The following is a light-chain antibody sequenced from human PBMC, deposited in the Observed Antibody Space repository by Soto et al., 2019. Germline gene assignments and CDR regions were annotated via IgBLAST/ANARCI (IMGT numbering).Light chain of an antibody. CDR1: QGIGSW. V-gene: IGKV1-12*01. J-gene: IGKJ4*01. CDR2: AAS. CDR3: HPANSFPLP. Sequence: DIQMTQSPSSVSASVGARVTITCRTSQGIGSWLAWYQQKPGKAPKVLIYAASSLQSGVPCRFNGSGSGSDFTLTLSSRQPEDFATYYCHPANSFPLPFVGGTKAEIK.